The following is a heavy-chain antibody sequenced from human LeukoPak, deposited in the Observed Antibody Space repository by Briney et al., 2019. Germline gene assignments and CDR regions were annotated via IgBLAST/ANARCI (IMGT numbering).Heavy chain of an antibody. D-gene: IGHD2-2*01. J-gene: IGHJ4*02. CDR1: GFTFSDYY. CDR3: ARDLAGTTTWGGYFDF. Sequence: NPGGSLRLSCSASGFTFSDYYMGWIRQAPGKGLEWVSQISSSGSSVFYGDSVKGRFTMSRDNAQSSLYLQMNSLRAEDTAVYYCARDLAGTTTWGGYFDFWGQGTLVIASS. CDR2: ISSSGSSV. V-gene: IGHV3-11*01.